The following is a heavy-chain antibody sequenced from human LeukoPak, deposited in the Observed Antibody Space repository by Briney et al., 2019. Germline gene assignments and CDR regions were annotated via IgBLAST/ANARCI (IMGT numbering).Heavy chain of an antibody. D-gene: IGHD6-19*01. CDR3: ASVGSGGWYAPYYFDY. Sequence: GGSLTLSCAASGFTFDDYGMSWLRPAPGKGREWVSGINWNGGSTVHAYSVKGRFTISSDNAKNSLHLQMNSPRAKATASFYCASVGSGGWYAPYYFDYGGRETVVSVSS. CDR1: GFTFDDYG. CDR2: INWNGGST. V-gene: IGHV3-20*04. J-gene: IGHJ4*02.